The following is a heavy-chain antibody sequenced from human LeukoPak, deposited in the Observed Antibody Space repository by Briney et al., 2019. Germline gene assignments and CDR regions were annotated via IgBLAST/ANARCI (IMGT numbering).Heavy chain of an antibody. D-gene: IGHD6-13*01. Sequence: GGSLRLSCAASGFTFSSYWMHWVRQAPGKGLEWVSLIYDGGSTYYADSVKGRFTISRDNSKNTVYLQMNSLRAEDTAVYYCARDAAAQQMFHYLDYWGQGTLVTVSS. V-gene: IGHV3-53*01. CDR1: GFTFSSYW. CDR2: IYDGGST. J-gene: IGHJ4*02. CDR3: ARDAAAQQMFHYLDY.